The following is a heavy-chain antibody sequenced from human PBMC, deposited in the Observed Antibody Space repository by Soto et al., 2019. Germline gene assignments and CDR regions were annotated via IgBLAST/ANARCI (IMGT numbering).Heavy chain of an antibody. CDR3: ARIFNYYDSSGYYPDD. V-gene: IGHV4-39*07. J-gene: IGHJ4*02. Sequence: SETLSLTCSVSGGSTRSGAYYWAWIRQAPGRGLEWIGSIHYSGDTYYNPSLKSRVTISVDTSENQFSLKLSSVTAADTAVYYCARIFNYYDSSGYYPDDWGQGTLVTVSS. CDR1: GGSTRSGAYY. CDR2: IHYSGDT. D-gene: IGHD3-22*01.